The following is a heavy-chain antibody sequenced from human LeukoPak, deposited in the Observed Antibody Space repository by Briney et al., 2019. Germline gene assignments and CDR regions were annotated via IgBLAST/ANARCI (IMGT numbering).Heavy chain of an antibody. J-gene: IGHJ4*02. CDR1: GFTFSNYA. Sequence: YPGGSQRLSCAASGFTFSNYAMSWVRQAPGKGLEWVSGISGSDGSTYYADSVRGRFTISRDNSKNTLYLHMNSLRAEDTAVYYCARQLQLEQGAPFDYWGQGTLVTVSS. CDR3: ARQLQLEQGAPFDY. CDR2: ISGSDGST. D-gene: IGHD1-1*01. V-gene: IGHV3-23*01.